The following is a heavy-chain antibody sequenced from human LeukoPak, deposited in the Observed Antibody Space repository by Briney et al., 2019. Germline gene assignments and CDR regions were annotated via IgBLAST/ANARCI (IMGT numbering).Heavy chain of an antibody. CDR3: ASGSSGYDP. Sequence: PSETLSLTCTVSGGSISSYYWSWIRQPPGKGLEWIACISYSGSTKYNPSLKSRVTISVDTSKNQLSLKLSSVTAADTAVYFCASGSSGYDPWGQGTLVTVSS. CDR1: GGSISSYY. D-gene: IGHD5-12*01. CDR2: ISYSGST. J-gene: IGHJ5*02. V-gene: IGHV4-59*01.